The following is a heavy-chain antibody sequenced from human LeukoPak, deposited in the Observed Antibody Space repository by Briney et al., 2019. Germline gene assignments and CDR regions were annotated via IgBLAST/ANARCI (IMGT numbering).Heavy chain of an antibody. CDR3: AREVYSSGSGFDP. J-gene: IGHJ5*02. V-gene: IGHV1-69*04. CDR1: GGTFSSYA. CDR2: IIPILGIA. Sequence: SVKVSCKASGGTFSSYAISWVRQAPGQGLEWMGRIIPILGIANYAQKFQGRVTITADKSTSTAYMELSSLRSEDTAVYYCAREVYSSGSGFDPWGQGALVTVSS. D-gene: IGHD6-19*01.